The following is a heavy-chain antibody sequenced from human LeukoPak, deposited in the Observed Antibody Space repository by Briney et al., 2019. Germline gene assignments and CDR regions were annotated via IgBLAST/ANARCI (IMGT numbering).Heavy chain of an antibody. CDR1: GFTFSSYW. Sequence: GGFLRLSCAASGFTFSSYWMSWVRQAPGKGLEWVANIKQDGSEKYYVDSVKGRFTISRDNAKNSLYLQMNSLRAEDTAVYYCARDKHDILTGYYYYYMDVWGKGTTVTVSS. J-gene: IGHJ6*03. CDR2: IKQDGSEK. CDR3: ARDKHDILTGYYYYYMDV. D-gene: IGHD3-9*01. V-gene: IGHV3-7*01.